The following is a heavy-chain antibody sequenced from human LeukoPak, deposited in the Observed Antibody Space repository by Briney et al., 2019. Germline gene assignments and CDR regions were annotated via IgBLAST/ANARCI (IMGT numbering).Heavy chain of an antibody. CDR2: ISYDGSNK. J-gene: IGHJ4*02. CDR3: AKGSGDYYFDY. Sequence: GGSLRLSCAASGFTFSSYWMSWVRQAPGKGLEWVAVISYDGSNKYYADSVKGRFTISRDNSKNTLYLQMNSLRAEDTAVYYCAKGSGDYYFDYWGQGTLVTVSS. CDR1: GFTFSSYW. V-gene: IGHV3-30*18. D-gene: IGHD1-26*01.